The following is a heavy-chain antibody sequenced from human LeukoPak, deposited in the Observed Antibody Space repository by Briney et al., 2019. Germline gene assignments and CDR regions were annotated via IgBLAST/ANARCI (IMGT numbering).Heavy chain of an antibody. J-gene: IGHJ4*02. CDR2: IYSDGST. V-gene: IGHV3-53*01. CDR3: ARSSVGWHGY. CDR1: GFTVSSNY. D-gene: IGHD6-19*01. Sequence: GGSLRLSCAASGFTVSSNYMNWVRQAPGKGLEWVSVIYSDGSTYYADSVKGRFTISRDNSRNTLYLQMNSLRAEDTAVYYCARSSVGWHGYWGQGTLVTVSS.